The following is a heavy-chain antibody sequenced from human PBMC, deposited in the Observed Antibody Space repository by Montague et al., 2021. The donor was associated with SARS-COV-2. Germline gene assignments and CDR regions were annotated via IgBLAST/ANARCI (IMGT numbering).Heavy chain of an antibody. V-gene: IGHV4-39*01. J-gene: IGHJ4*02. D-gene: IGHD3-3*01. CDR2: IYYSGST. CDR3: ARQMGQSSIFGVVIQYYFDY. Sequence: SETLSLTCTVSGGSISSSSYYWGWIRQPPGKGLEWIGSIYYSGSTYYXWSVKSRVTISVDTSKNQFSLKLSSVTAADTAVYYCARQMGQSSIFGVVIQYYFDYWGQGTLVTVSS. CDR1: GGSISSSSYY.